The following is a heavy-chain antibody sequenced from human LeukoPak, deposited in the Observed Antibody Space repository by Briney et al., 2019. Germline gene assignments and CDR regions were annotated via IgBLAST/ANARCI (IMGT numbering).Heavy chain of an antibody. J-gene: IGHJ5*02. Sequence: GASVKVSCKASGYTITSYGISWVRQAPGQGLEWMGWISAYNGNTNYAQKLQGRVTMTTDTSTSTAYMELRSLRSDDTAVYYCARTVGYCSGGSCYGWFDPWGQGTLVTVPS. CDR3: ARTVGYCSGGSCYGWFDP. CDR1: GYTITSYG. D-gene: IGHD2-15*01. CDR2: ISAYNGNT. V-gene: IGHV1-18*01.